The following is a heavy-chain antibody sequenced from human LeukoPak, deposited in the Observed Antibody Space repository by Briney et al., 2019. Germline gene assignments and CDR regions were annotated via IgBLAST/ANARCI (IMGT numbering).Heavy chain of an antibody. D-gene: IGHD4-23*01. Sequence: GKSLRLSCVASGFIFSDYAMHWVRQAPGKGLEWMAIISHDATNEYHADSVKGRFTISRDNCKNTLYLQMNSLIPEDTAVYLCARDFGGLRWNYYFDYWGQGTLVTVSS. V-gene: IGHV3-30*04. CDR3: ARDFGGLRWNYYFDY. CDR2: ISHDATNE. J-gene: IGHJ4*02. CDR1: GFIFSDYA.